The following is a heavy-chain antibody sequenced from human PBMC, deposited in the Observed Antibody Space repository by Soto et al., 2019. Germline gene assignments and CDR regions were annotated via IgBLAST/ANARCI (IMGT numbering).Heavy chain of an antibody. CDR1: GFTFISYA. J-gene: IGHJ4*02. Sequence: GGSLRLSCAASGFTFISYAMSWVRQAPGKGLEWVSAISGSGGSTYYADSVKGRFTISRDNSKNTLYLQMNSLRAEDTAVYYCAKDLVNWNDGGDDYWGQGTLVTVSS. CDR3: AKDLVNWNDGGDDY. V-gene: IGHV3-23*01. CDR2: ISGSGGST. D-gene: IGHD1-1*01.